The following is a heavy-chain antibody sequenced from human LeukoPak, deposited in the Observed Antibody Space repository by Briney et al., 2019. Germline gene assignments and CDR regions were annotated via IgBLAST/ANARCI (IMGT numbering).Heavy chain of an antibody. CDR2: IHYISTYI. CDR1: GFTFGSYS. Sequence: TGGSLRLSCAASGFTFGSYSMNWVRQAPGKGLEWVSTIHYISTYIFYADSVKGGFTISRDNAKNSLYLQMNSLRAEGTALYYCATGGVPDRGRFDYWGQGTLVTVSS. CDR3: ATGGVPDRGRFDY. V-gene: IGHV3-21*01. J-gene: IGHJ4*02. D-gene: IGHD3-10*01.